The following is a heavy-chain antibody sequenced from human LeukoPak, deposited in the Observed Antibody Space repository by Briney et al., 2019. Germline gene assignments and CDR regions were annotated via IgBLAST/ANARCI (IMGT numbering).Heavy chain of an antibody. Sequence: PGGSLRLSCAASGFTFGDYYMTWIRQTPGKGLEWVPYIDTSGTITNYADSLKGRFTVSRDNAKNSLYLQLNGLRAEDTAIYYCARLGGAGWSKDYWGQGTLVTVSS. J-gene: IGHJ4*02. V-gene: IGHV3-11*01. CDR2: IDTSGTIT. CDR1: GFTFGDYY. D-gene: IGHD6-19*01. CDR3: ARLGGAGWSKDY.